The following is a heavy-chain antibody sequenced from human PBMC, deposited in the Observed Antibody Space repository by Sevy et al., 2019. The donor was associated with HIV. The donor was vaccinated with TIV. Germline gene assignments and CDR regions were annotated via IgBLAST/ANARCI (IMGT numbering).Heavy chain of an antibody. D-gene: IGHD5-18*01. CDR1: GFTFSSYA. Sequence: GGSLRLSCAASGFTFSSYAMSWVRQAPGKGLEWVSAISGSGGSTYYAYSVKGRFTISRDNSKNTLYLQMNSLRAEDTAVYYCAKDRRIGYSYGYDAFDIWGQGTMVTVSS. CDR3: AKDRRIGYSYGYDAFDI. CDR2: ISGSGGST. V-gene: IGHV3-23*01. J-gene: IGHJ3*02.